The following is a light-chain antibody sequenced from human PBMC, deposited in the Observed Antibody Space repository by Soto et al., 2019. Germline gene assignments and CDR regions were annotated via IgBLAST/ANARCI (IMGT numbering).Light chain of an antibody. CDR1: QSISSW. CDR2: DAS. Sequence: IQMTQSPSPLSASVGDRVTIPCRALQSISSWLAWYQQKPGKAPKLLSYDASSVESGVPSRFSGSGSGTEFTLTISSLQPDDFATYYCQQYNSYWTFRQGTKVETK. CDR3: QQYNSYWT. J-gene: IGKJ1*01. V-gene: IGKV1-5*01.